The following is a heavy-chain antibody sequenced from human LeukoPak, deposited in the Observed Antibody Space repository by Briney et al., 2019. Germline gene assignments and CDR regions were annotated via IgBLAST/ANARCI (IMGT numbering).Heavy chain of an antibody. CDR3: AAAPNRAARRALGY. J-gene: IGHJ4*02. D-gene: IGHD6-6*01. CDR2: ISSSGSTI. CDR1: GFTFSSYE. Sequence: GGSLRLSCAASGFTFSSYEMNWVRQAPGKGLEWVSYISSSGSTIYYADSVKGRFTISRDNAKNSLYLQMNSLRAEDTAVYYCAAAPNRAARRALGYWGQGTLVTVSS. V-gene: IGHV3-48*03.